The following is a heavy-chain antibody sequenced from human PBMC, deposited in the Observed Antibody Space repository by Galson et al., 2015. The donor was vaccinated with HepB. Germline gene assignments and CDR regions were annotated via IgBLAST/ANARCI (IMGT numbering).Heavy chain of an antibody. V-gene: IGHV5-51*03. CDR3: ALTTVFGVVTYDY. J-gene: IGHJ4*02. D-gene: IGHD3-3*01. CDR1: GYNFTNYW. Sequence: QSGAEVKKPGESLKISCKGSGYNFTNYWIGWVRQMPGKGLEWVGIIYPGDSDTRYSPSFQGQVTISADKSISTAYLQWSSLKASDTAAYYCALTTVFGVVTYDYWGQGTLVTVSS. CDR2: IYPGDSDT.